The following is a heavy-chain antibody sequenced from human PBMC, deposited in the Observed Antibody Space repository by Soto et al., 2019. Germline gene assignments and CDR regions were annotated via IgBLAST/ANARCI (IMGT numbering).Heavy chain of an antibody. D-gene: IGHD6-13*01. J-gene: IGHJ6*02. CDR3: ARDQVAAAFGDYYYFDGMDV. Sequence: SATLSLTCTVSGGSISSYYWSWIRQPAGKGLEWIGRIYTSGSTNYNPSLKSRVTMSVDTSKNQFSLKLSSVTAADTAVYYCARDQVAAAFGDYYYFDGMDVWGQGTTVTVSS. V-gene: IGHV4-4*07. CDR1: GGSISSYY. CDR2: IYTSGST.